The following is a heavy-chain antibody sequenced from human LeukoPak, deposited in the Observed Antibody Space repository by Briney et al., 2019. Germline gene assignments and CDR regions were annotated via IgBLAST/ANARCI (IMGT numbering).Heavy chain of an antibody. V-gene: IGHV4-34*01. CDR3: ARVVTVVVPAAMSYYYYYYMDV. J-gene: IGHJ6*03. D-gene: IGHD2-2*01. Sequence: PSETLSLTCAVYGGSFSGYYWSWIRQPPGKGLEWIGEINHSGSTNYNPSLKSRVTISVDTTKNQFSLKLSSVTAADTAVYYCARVVTVVVPAAMSYYYYYYMDVWGKGTTVTVSS. CDR1: GGSFSGYY. CDR2: INHSGST.